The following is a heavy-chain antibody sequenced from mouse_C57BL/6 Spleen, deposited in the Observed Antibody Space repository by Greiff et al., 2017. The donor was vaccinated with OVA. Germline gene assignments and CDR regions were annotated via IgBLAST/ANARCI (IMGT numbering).Heavy chain of an antibody. CDR2: INPNNGGT. CDR1: GYTFTDYN. V-gene: IGHV1-18*01. CDR3: ARALRDRYFDV. Sequence: EVQLQQSGPELVKPGASVKIPCKASGYTFTDYNMDWVKQSHGKSLEWIGEINPNNGGTIYNQKFKGKATLTVDKSSSTAYMELRSLTSEDTAVYYCARALRDRYFDVWGTGTTVTVSS. J-gene: IGHJ1*03. D-gene: IGHD1-1*01.